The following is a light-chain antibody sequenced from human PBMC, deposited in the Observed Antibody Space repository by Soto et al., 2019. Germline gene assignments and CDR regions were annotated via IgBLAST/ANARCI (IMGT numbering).Light chain of an antibody. V-gene: IGKV3-15*01. CDR1: QRVNNN. CDR2: GAY. J-gene: IGKJ2*01. CDR3: QHYNNWPYT. Sequence: ETVMTQSPATLSVSPGERATLSCRATQRVNNNLAWYQQKPGHAPRLLIYGAYTRATGIPARFSGSGSETEFTLTISSLQSEDFAVYYCQHYNNWPYTFGQGTKLESK.